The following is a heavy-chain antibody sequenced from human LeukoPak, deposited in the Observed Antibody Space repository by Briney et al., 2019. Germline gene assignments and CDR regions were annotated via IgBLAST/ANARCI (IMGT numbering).Heavy chain of an antibody. Sequence: PSETLSLTCSVSGGSVSSYYWSWIRQPPGKGLEWIGYVYYTGSTNYNPSLKSRVTISVDTSKNQFSLKLSSVTAADTAVYYCSKSRYYYGSGSYYSAYLMDVWGQGTTVTVSS. CDR1: GGSVSSYY. J-gene: IGHJ6*02. D-gene: IGHD3-10*01. CDR2: VYYTGST. CDR3: SKSRYYYGSGSYYSAYLMDV. V-gene: IGHV4-59*02.